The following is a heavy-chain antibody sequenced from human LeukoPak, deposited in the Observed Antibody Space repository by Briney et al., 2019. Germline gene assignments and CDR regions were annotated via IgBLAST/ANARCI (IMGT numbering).Heavy chain of an antibody. CDR1: GFTFSSYG. Sequence: PGGSLRLSCAASGFTFSSYGMHWVRQAPGKGLEWVTFIRYDGSNKYYADSVKGRFTISRDNSKNTLYLQMNSLRAEDTAVYYCAKRGPRYPIVVVVAATDFDYWGQGTLVTVSS. V-gene: IGHV3-30*02. CDR2: IRYDGSNK. J-gene: IGHJ4*02. CDR3: AKRGPRYPIVVVVAATDFDY. D-gene: IGHD2-15*01.